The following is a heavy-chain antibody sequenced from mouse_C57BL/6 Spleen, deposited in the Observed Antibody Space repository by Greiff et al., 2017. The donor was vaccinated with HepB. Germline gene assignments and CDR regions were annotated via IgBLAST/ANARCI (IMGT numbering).Heavy chain of an antibody. V-gene: IGHV1-54*01. CDR3: ARWEDGGFAY. D-gene: IGHD2-3*01. J-gene: IGHJ3*01. Sequence: QVQLQQSGAELVRPGTSVKVSCKASGYAFTNYLIEWIGVINPGSGGTNYNEKFKGKATLTADKSSSTAYMQLSSLTSEDSAVYFCARWEDGGFAYWGQGTLVTVSA. CDR2: INPGSGGT. CDR1: GYAFTNYL.